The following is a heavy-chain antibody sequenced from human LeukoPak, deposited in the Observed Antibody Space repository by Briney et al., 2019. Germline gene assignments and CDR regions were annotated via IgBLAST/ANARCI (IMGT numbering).Heavy chain of an antibody. J-gene: IGHJ4*02. CDR2: ISYSGST. CDR3: GRVPRQGSSGWYGGPIDY. CDR1: GGSISSHY. D-gene: IGHD6-19*01. Sequence: SETLSLTCIVSGGSISSHYWSWIRQPPGKGLEWIGYISYSGSTNYNPSLKSRLTISVDTSKSQFSLQLNSVTPADAAVYYCGRVPRQGSSGWYGGPIDYWGQGTLVTVSS. V-gene: IGHV4-59*11.